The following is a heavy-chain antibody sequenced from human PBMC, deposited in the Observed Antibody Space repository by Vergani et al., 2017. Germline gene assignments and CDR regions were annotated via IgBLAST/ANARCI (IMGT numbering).Heavy chain of an antibody. Sequence: QVQLQESGPGLVKPSETLSLTCTVPGYSLSSGYYWGWIRQPPGKGLEWIGSIYHSGSTYYNPSLKSRVTISVDTSKNQFSLKLSSVTAADTAVYYCARILHSGSYPFDYWGQGTLVTVSS. J-gene: IGHJ4*02. V-gene: IGHV4-38-2*02. CDR2: IYHSGST. CDR3: ARILHSGSYPFDY. D-gene: IGHD1-26*01. CDR1: GYSLSSGYY.